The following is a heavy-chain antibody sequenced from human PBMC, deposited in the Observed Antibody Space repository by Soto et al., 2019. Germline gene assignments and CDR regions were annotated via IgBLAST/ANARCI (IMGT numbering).Heavy chain of an antibody. D-gene: IGHD3-16*01. CDR1: GGTFSSYA. CDR3: ARHLGGNHYYYGMDG. J-gene: IGHJ6*02. Sequence: QVQLVQSGAEVKKPGSSVKVSCKASGGTFSSYAISWVRQAPGQGLEWMGGIIPIFGTADYAQKFQGRVTITADDFTSTAYMERSSLRSEDTAVYYCARHLGGNHYYYGMDGWGQGTTVTVSS. V-gene: IGHV1-69*12. CDR2: IIPIFGTA.